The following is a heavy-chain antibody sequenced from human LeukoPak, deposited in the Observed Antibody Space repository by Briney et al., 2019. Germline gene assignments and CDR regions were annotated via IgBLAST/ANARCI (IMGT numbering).Heavy chain of an antibody. J-gene: IGHJ4*02. D-gene: IGHD4-17*01. CDR1: GGSISSSSYY. CDR3: ARQGYADFSSRPFDY. V-gene: IGHV4-39*01. Sequence: SETLSLTCTVSGGSISSSSYYWGWIRQPPGKGLEWIGSIYYSGSTYYNPSLKSRVTISVDTSKNQFSLKLSSVTAADTAMYFCARQGYADFSSRPFDYWGQGTLVTVSS. CDR2: IYYSGST.